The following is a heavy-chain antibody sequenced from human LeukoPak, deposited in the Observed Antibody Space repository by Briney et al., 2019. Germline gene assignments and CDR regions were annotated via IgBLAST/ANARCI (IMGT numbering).Heavy chain of an antibody. Sequence: PSETLSLTCTVSGYSISSGYYWGWIRQPPGKGLEWIGSIYHSGSTYYNPSLKSRVTISVDTSKNQFSLKLSSVTAADTAVYYCARVNVGATNYWGQGTLVTVSS. D-gene: IGHD1-26*01. J-gene: IGHJ4*02. CDR3: ARVNVGATNY. CDR2: IYHSGST. CDR1: GYSISSGYY. V-gene: IGHV4-38-2*02.